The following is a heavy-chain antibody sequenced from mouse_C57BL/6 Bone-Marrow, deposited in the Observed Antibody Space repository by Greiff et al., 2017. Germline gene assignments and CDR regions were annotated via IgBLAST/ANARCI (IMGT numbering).Heavy chain of an antibody. D-gene: IGHD1-1*01. J-gene: IGHJ3*01. V-gene: IGHV6-6*01. CDR2: IRNKANNHAK. CDR1: GFTFSDAW. CDR3: TRCGYYGSSYPFAS. Sequence: DVKLVESGGGLVQPGGSMKLSCAASGFTFSDAWMDWFRQSPEKGLEEVAEIRNKANNHAKYYAESVKGRFTISRDDAKRSVYLQMNSLRAEDTGIYYCTRCGYYGSSYPFASWGQGTLVTVSA.